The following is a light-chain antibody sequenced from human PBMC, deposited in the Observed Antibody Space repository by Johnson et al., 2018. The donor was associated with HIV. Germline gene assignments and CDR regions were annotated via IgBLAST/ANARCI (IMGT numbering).Light chain of an antibody. Sequence: QSVLTQPPSVSAAPVQTVTISCSGSSSNIGRHYLSWYQQLPGTAPKLLIYDNDSRPSGIPDRFSGSKSGTSAPLRLTGLQTGDEADYYCGTWDSSLSAYVYGTGTKVPVL. CDR3: GTWDSSLSAYV. CDR1: SSNIGRHY. V-gene: IGLV1-51*01. CDR2: DND. J-gene: IGLJ1*01.